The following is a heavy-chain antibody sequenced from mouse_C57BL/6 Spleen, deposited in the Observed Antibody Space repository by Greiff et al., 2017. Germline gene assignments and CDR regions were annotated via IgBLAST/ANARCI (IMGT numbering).Heavy chain of an antibody. CDR1: GYTFTSYW. D-gene: IGHD3-2*02. Sequence: QVQLQQPGAELVKPGASVKMSCKASGYTFTSYWITWVKQRPGQGLEWIGDIYPGSGSTNYNEKFKSKATLTVDTSSSTAYMQRSRLTSEDSAVYYCARDSSGYDAMDYWGQGTSVTVSS. CDR2: IYPGSGST. J-gene: IGHJ4*01. CDR3: ARDSSGYDAMDY. V-gene: IGHV1-55*01.